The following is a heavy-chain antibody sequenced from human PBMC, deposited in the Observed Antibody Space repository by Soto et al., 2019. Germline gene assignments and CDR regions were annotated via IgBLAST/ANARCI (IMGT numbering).Heavy chain of an antibody. D-gene: IGHD3-16*01. V-gene: IGHV3-21*01. CDR2: ISSSSSYI. CDR1: GFTFSSYS. Sequence: GGSLRLSCAASGFTFSSYSMNWVRQAPGKGLEWVSSISSSSSYIYYADSVKGRFTISRDNAKNSLYLQMNSLRAEDTAVYYCVRPRPSGENYGMDVWGQGTTVTVSS. CDR3: VRPRPSGENYGMDV. J-gene: IGHJ6*02.